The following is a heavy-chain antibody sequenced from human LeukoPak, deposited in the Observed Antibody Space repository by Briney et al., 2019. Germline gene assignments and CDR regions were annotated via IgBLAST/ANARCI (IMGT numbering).Heavy chain of an antibody. CDR3: ARTGHYQFDS. D-gene: IGHD3-9*01. CDR2: VSIYNDNT. J-gene: IGHJ4*02. CDR1: GYSFTDYD. V-gene: IGHV1-18*01. Sequence: ASVKVSCKASGYSFTDYDFSWVRQAPGQGLEWLGWVSIYNDNTNYAREFQDRITMTTHISTSTAYMELKSLTSDDTAVYFCARTGHYQFDSWGQGTLVTVSS.